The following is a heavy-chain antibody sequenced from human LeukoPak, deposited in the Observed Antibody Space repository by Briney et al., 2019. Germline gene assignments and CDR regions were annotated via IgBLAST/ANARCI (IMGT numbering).Heavy chain of an antibody. D-gene: IGHD4-11*01. J-gene: IGHJ4*02. V-gene: IGHV3-21*01. CDR2: ISSSSSYI. CDR3: ARLGGYSKSFDY. CDR1: GFTFSSYS. Sequence: AGGSLRLSCAASGFTFSSYSMNWVRQAPGKGLEWVSSISSSSSYIYYADSVKGRFTISRDNAKNSLYLQMNSLRAEDTAVYYCARLGGYSKSFDYWGQGTLSPSPQ.